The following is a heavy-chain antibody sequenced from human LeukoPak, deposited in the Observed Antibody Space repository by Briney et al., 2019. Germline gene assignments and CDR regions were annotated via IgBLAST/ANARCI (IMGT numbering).Heavy chain of an antibody. CDR1: GYIFTSYA. CDR3: VSGYSNGYSNRFDP. D-gene: IGHD3-22*01. J-gene: IGHJ5*02. Sequence: GASVKVSRKASGYIFTSYALNWVRQAPGQGLEGMGWINTNTGNPTYAQGFTGRFVFSLDTSVSTAYLHIFSLKAEDIAVYYCVSGYSNGYSNRFDPWGQGTLVTVSS. V-gene: IGHV7-4-1*01. CDR2: INTNTGNP.